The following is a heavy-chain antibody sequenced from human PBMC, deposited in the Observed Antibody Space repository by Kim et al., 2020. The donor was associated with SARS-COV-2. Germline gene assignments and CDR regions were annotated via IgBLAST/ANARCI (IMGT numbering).Heavy chain of an antibody. D-gene: IGHD2-2*02. V-gene: IGHV3-7*01. CDR1: GFTFSSYW. Sequence: GGSLRLSCAASGFTFSSYWMSWVRQAPGKGLEWVANIKQDGSEKYYVDSVKGRFTISRDNAKNSLYLQMNSLRAEDTAVYYCARDVPCSSTSCYMEFYYYGMDVWGQGTTVTVSS. CDR2: IKQDGSEK. CDR3: ARDVPCSSTSCYMEFYYYGMDV. J-gene: IGHJ6*02.